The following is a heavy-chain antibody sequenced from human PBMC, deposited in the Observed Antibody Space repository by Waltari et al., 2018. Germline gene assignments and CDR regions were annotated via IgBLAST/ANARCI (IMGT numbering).Heavy chain of an antibody. CDR2: IDPSDSYT. CDR3: ARTRPRATSINYFYNWFDP. CDR1: GYTFASYW. D-gene: IGHD4-4*01. J-gene: IGHJ5*02. Sequence: EVQLVQSGAEVKKPGESLRISCKGSGYTFASYWINWVRQMPGKGLEWMGRIDPSDSYTNYSPSFQGHVTISADSSSSTAYLQWSSLKASDTAMYYCARTRPRATSINYFYNWFDPWGQGTLVTVSS. V-gene: IGHV5-10-1*03.